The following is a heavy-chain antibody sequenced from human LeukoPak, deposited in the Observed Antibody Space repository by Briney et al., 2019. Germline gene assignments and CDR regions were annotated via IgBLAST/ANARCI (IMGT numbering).Heavy chain of an antibody. CDR2: IYRSGKT. CDR3: ARQREGYFDL. V-gene: IGHV4-38-2*02. J-gene: IGHJ2*01. CDR1: GYSISSGYH. Sequence: PSETLSLTCTVSGYSISSGYHWAWIRQPPGKGLEWIGAIYRSGKTYYNPSLKSRVTISVDTSKNQFSLKLSSVTAADTAVYYCARQREGYFDLWGRGTLVTVSS.